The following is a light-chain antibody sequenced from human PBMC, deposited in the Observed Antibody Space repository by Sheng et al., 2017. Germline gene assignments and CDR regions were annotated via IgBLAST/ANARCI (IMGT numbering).Light chain of an antibody. V-gene: IGLV3-21*03. CDR3: QVWDATSDHPGV. CDR1: DIGSKT. CDR2: DDS. J-gene: IGLJ3*02. Sequence: SYVLTQPPSVSVAPGKTATITCGGTDIGSKTVHWYQRKAGQAPVLVLYDDSDRPSGIPERFSGSNSGHAATLTISRAEAGDEADYFCQVWDATSDHPGVFGGGTKADRR.